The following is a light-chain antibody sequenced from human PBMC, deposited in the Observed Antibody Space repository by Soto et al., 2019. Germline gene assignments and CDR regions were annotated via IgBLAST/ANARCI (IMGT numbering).Light chain of an antibody. CDR1: SSNIGGNT. CDR3: AAWDDSLKGVI. Sequence: QSVLTQPPSVSETPGQTVTISCSGSSSNIGGNTVNWYQQLPGTAPKLLIYSDYHRPSGVPDRFSGSKSGTSASLAISGLQPEDEAAYYCAAWDDSLKGVIFGEGTKLTVL. CDR2: SDY. V-gene: IGLV1-44*01. J-gene: IGLJ2*01.